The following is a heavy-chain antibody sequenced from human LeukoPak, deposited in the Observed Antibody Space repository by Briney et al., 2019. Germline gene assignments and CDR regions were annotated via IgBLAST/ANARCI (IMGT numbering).Heavy chain of an antibody. CDR2: INHSGST. J-gene: IGHJ4*02. D-gene: IGHD5-12*01. CDR3: ARYESGYDYDWFDY. V-gene: IGHV4-34*01. CDR1: GGSFSGYY. Sequence: SETLSLTCAVYGGSFSGYYWSWIRQPPGKGLEWIGEINHSGSTNYTPSLKSRVTISVDTSKNQFSLKLSSVTAADTAVYYCARYESGYDYDWFDYWGQGTLVTVSS.